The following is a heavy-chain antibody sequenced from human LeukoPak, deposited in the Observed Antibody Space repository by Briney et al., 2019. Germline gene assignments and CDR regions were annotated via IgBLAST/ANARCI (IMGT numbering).Heavy chain of an antibody. CDR3: AKVLSSGWYDIFDY. V-gene: IGHV3-20*04. Sequence: GSLRLSCAAPGFTFDDYGMSWVRQAPGKGLEWVSGINWSSGSTGYADSVKGRFTISRDNAKNSLYLEMDSLRAEDTALYYCAKVLSSGWYDIFDYWGQGTLVTVSS. CDR1: GFTFDDYG. J-gene: IGHJ4*02. CDR2: INWSSGST. D-gene: IGHD6-19*01.